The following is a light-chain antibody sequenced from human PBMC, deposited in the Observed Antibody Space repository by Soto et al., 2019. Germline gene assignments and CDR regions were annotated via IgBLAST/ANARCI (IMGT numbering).Light chain of an antibody. Sequence: QSALTQPASVSGSPGQSITISCTGTSSDIDGYNYVSWYQQHPGKAPKLMIYEVKNRPSGVSNRFSGSKSGNTASLTISGLQAEDEADYYCSSYTRSSTWVFGGGTKLTVL. CDR1: SSDIDGYNY. CDR3: SSYTRSSTWV. V-gene: IGLV2-14*01. J-gene: IGLJ3*02. CDR2: EVK.